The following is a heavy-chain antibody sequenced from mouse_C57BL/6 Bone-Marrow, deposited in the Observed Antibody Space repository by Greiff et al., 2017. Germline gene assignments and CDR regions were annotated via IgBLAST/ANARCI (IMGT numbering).Heavy chain of an antibody. CDR1: GYTFTSYW. J-gene: IGHJ3*01. CDR2: IHPNSGSP. CDR3: ASWGAY. V-gene: IGHV1-64*01. Sequence: QVQLQQPGAELVKPGASVKLSCKASGYTFTSYWMHWVKQRPGLGLEWIGMIHPNSGSPTYNAKFKSKATLTVDQSSSTDYMQLISLTSEDSAVYYYASWGAYCGQGTLVTVSA.